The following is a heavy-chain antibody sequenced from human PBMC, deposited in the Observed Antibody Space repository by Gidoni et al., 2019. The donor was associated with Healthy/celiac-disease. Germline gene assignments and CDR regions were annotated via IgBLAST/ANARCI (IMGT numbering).Heavy chain of an antibody. CDR1: GFTFSSYA. Sequence: EVQLLESGGGLVQPGGSLRLSCAASGFTFSSYAMSWVRQAPGKGLEWVSAISGSGGSTYYADSVKGRFTISRDNSKNTLYLQMNSLRAEDTAVYYCAKEGGLMVYVSVRYYFDYWGQGTLVTASS. V-gene: IGHV3-23*01. CDR3: AKEGGLMVYVSVRYYFDY. J-gene: IGHJ4*02. D-gene: IGHD2-8*01. CDR2: ISGSGGST.